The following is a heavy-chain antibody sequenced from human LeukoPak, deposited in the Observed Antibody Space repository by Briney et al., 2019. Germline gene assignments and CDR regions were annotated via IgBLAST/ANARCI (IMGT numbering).Heavy chain of an antibody. D-gene: IGHD6-19*01. V-gene: IGHV4-34*01. CDR1: GGSFSGYY. CDR3: ARGPYSSGWSAFDP. CDR2: IYYSGST. J-gene: IGHJ5*02. Sequence: SETLSLTCAVYGGSFSGYYWSWIRQPPGKGLEWIGSIYYSGSTYYNPSLKSRVTISVDTSKNQFSLKLSSVTAADTAVYYCARGPYSSGWSAFDPWGQGTPVTVSS.